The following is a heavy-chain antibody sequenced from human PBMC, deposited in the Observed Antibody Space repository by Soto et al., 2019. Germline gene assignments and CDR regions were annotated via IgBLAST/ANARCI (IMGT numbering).Heavy chain of an antibody. CDR1: GYSFTSYW. CDR3: ARPFYSIGWNDY. D-gene: IGHD6-19*01. Sequence: GASLKISCKGSGYSFTSYWIGWVRQMPGKGLEWMGIIWPGDSDTRYSPSFQGQVTISADKSINTAYLQWNSLKASDTAMYYCARPFYSIGWNDYWGQGTLVTVSS. CDR2: IWPGDSDT. J-gene: IGHJ4*02. V-gene: IGHV5-51*01.